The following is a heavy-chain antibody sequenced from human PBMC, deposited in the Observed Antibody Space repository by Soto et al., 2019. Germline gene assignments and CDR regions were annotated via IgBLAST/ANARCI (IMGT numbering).Heavy chain of an antibody. CDR2: MNPNSGNT. CDR1: GGTFSSYA. V-gene: IGHV1-8*02. D-gene: IGHD1-26*01. J-gene: IGHJ3*02. Sequence: GASVKVSCKASGGTFSSYAISWVRQAPGQGLEWMGWMNPNSGNTGYAQKFQGRVTMTRNTSISTAYMELSSLRSEDTAVYYCARGGAATRDAFDIWGQGTMVTVSS. CDR3: ARGGAATRDAFDI.